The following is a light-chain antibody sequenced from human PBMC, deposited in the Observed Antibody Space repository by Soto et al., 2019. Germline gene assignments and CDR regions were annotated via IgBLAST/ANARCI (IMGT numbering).Light chain of an antibody. Sequence: QAVVTQEPSRTVSPGGTVTLTCGSSTGAVTSGYYPNWFQQKPGQAPRALIYGTSSKHSWTPARFSGSLLGGKAALTVSGVQTEDEAEYYCLLDFGGAGVFVVGTKLTVL. CDR3: LLDFGGAGV. J-gene: IGLJ3*02. CDR2: GTS. V-gene: IGLV7-43*01. CDR1: TGAVTSGYY.